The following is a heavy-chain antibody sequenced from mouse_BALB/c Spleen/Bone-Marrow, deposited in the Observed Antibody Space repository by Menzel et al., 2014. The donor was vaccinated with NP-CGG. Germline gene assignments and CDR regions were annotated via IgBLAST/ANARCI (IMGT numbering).Heavy chain of an antibody. J-gene: IGHJ3*01. CDR2: LSSKSNNYAT. CDR1: GFTFNPYA. V-gene: IGHV10-1*02. Sequence: DVMLVESGGGLVQPKGSLKLSCAASGFTFNPYAMNWVRQAPGRGLEWVARLSSKSNNYATYYADSVKDRFTISRDDSQSMLYLQMNNLKTEDTAMYYCGRSDYGWFAYWGQGTLVTVSA. D-gene: IGHD1-1*02. CDR3: GRSDYGWFAY.